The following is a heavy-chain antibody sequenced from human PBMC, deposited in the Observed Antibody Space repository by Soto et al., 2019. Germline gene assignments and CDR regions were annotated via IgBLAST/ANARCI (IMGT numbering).Heavy chain of an antibody. D-gene: IGHD4-17*01. CDR3: AHLTTGGFYFDY. Sequence: QITLKESGPTLVKPTQTLTLTCTFSGFSLRNSGVGVGWIRQPPGKALEWLALIYCDDDTRYSPSLKSRLTITKDTSKTQVVLTMPNMDPVDTATYYCAHLTTGGFYFDYWGQGTLVTVSS. CDR1: GFSLRNSGVG. J-gene: IGHJ4*02. V-gene: IGHV2-5*02. CDR2: IYCDDDT.